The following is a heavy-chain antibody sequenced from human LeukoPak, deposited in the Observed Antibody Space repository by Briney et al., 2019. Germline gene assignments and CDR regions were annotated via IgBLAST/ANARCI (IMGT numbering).Heavy chain of an antibody. CDR2: INHSGST. CDR1: GGSFSGYY. J-gene: IGHJ6*03. D-gene: IGHD5-18*01. CDR3: ARDFRGYSYGVYYYMDV. Sequence: SETVSLTCAVYGGSFSGYYWSWIRQPPGKGLEWIGEINHSGSTNYNPSLKSRVTISVDTSKNQFSLKLSSVTAADTAVYYCARDFRGYSYGVYYYMDVWGKGTTVTISS. V-gene: IGHV4-34*01.